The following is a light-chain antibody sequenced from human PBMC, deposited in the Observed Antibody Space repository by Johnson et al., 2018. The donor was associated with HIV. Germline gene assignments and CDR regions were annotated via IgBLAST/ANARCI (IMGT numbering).Light chain of an antibody. CDR1: SSNIGNNY. CDR3: GTWDSSLSGV. Sequence: QPVLTQPPSVSAAPGQKVTISCSGSSSNIGNNYVSWYQQLPGTAPKLLIYDNNKRPSGIPDRFSGSKSGTSATLGITGLQTGDGADYYCGTWDSSLSGVFASETKVTVL. J-gene: IGLJ1*01. CDR2: DNN. V-gene: IGLV1-51*01.